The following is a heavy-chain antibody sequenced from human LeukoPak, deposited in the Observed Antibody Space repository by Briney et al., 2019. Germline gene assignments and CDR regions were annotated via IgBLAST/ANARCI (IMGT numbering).Heavy chain of an antibody. V-gene: IGHV3-21*01. CDR1: GFSFSRHC. CDR3: ARDEGAWGSFDF. Sequence: RRGLRLSRAASGFSFSRHCMHWGRQAPGKGLEWVSSISRGSIVSPIISNSFKIFYADSIKGRFTISRDKAKNSLYLQINGLRAEDTAVYYCARDEGAWGSFDFRGQGTLVTVSS. CDR2: ISRGSIVSPIISNSFKI. J-gene: IGHJ4*02. D-gene: IGHD3-16*01.